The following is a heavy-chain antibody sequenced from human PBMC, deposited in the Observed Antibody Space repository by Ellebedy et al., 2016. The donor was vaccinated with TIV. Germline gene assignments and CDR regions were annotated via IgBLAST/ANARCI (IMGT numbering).Heavy chain of an antibody. D-gene: IGHD1-26*01. V-gene: IGHV1-3*01. CDR3: ARGGATPWDNWFNP. Sequence: ASVKVSCXASGYTFTSYAMHWVRQAPGQRLEWMGWINAGNGNTKYSQKFQGRVTITRDTSASTAYMELRSLRSDDTAVYYCARGGATPWDNWFNPWGQGTLVTVSS. J-gene: IGHJ5*02. CDR1: GYTFTSYA. CDR2: INAGNGNT.